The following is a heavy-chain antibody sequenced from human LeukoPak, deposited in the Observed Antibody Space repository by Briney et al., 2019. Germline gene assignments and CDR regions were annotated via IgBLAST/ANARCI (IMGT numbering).Heavy chain of an antibody. CDR2: ITSSGSTI. CDR3: ARIGRPAAFDI. J-gene: IGHJ3*02. V-gene: IGHV3-11*01. Sequence: KPGGSLRLSCAASGFTFSDYYMSWIRQAPGKGLGWVSYITSSGSTIYYADSMKGRFTIPRDNAKHSLFLQLDSLRAEDTAVYYCARIGRPAAFDIWGQGTLVIVSS. CDR1: GFTFSDYY.